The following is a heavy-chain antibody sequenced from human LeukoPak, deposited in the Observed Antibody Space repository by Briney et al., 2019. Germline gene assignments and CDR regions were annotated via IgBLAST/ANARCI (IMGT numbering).Heavy chain of an antibody. Sequence: PGGSLRLSCAASGFTFSNYWMAWVRQAPGKGLEWVANIKQDGSEKYYVDSVKGRFTISRDNAKNSLYLQMNSLRAEDTAVYYCARDTPYDSSGYVYYYYYYGMDVWGQGTTVTVSS. CDR3: ARDTPYDSSGYVYYYYYYGMDV. V-gene: IGHV3-7*01. D-gene: IGHD3-22*01. CDR2: IKQDGSEK. J-gene: IGHJ6*02. CDR1: GFTFSNYW.